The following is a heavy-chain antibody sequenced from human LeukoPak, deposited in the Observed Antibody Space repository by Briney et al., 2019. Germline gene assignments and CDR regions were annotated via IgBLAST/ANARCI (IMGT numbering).Heavy chain of an antibody. D-gene: IGHD5-12*01. CDR3: ARYSGYDPRWWFDP. CDR1: GGSISSRSFY. J-gene: IGHJ5*02. Sequence: SGTLSLTCTVSGGSISSRSFYWGWIRQPPGKGLEWIGNINYSGNTQYNPSLKSRVTISVDTSKTQFSLKLSSVTAADTAVYYCARYSGYDPRWWFDPWGQGTLVTVSS. V-gene: IGHV4-39*01. CDR2: INYSGNT.